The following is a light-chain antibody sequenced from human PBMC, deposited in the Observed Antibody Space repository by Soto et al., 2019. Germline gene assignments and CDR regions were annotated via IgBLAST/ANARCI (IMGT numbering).Light chain of an antibody. CDR2: DAS. V-gene: IGKV3-11*01. CDR3: QQRSNWPRT. J-gene: IGKJ1*01. Sequence: EIVLTQSPATLSLSPGERATLSCRASQSVSSYLAWYQQKPGQAPRLLIYDASNRTTGIPARFSGSGSGTDFTLTISSLEPEDFAVYCCQQRSNWPRTCGQGTKVEIK. CDR1: QSVSSY.